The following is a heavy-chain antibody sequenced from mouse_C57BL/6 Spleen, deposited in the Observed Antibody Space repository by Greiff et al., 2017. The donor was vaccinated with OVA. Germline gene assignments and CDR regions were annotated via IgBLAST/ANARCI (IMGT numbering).Heavy chain of an antibody. J-gene: IGHJ1*03. CDR3: TTDYGRTYVDV. CDR2: IDPDNGDP. D-gene: IGHD1-1*01. Sequence: EVQLQQSGAELVRPGASVKLSCTASGFNIKDDYMPWVKQRPEQGLEWIGWIDPDNGDPDYASKFQGKATITADTSSNTAYLQLSSLTSEDTAVYYCTTDYGRTYVDVWGTGTTVTVSS. CDR1: GFNIKDDY. V-gene: IGHV14-4*01.